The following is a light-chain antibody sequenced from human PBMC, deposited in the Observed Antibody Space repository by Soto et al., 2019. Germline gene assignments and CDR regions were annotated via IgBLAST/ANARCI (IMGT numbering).Light chain of an antibody. V-gene: IGKV1-16*02. J-gene: IGKJ4*01. CDR3: RQYKSYPVT. Sequence: DIQMTQSPSSLSASVGDRVTITCRASQDISNSLDWFQQTPGKAPKSLIYATSSLHSGVPSKFSGSGSGTEFTLTISSLQPEDFATYYCRQYKSYPVTFGGGTKVDIK. CDR2: ATS. CDR1: QDISNS.